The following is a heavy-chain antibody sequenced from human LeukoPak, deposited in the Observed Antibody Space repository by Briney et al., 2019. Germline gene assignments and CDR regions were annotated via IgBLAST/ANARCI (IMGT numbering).Heavy chain of an antibody. Sequence: GGSLRLSCAASGFTFSSYGMHWVRQAPGKGLEWVAVIWYDGSNKFYADSVKGRFTISRDNSKNTLYLQMNSLRPEDTAVYYCAKDRRDYGGNIDYWGQGTLVTVSS. J-gene: IGHJ4*02. CDR3: AKDRRDYGGNIDY. CDR1: GFTFSSYG. V-gene: IGHV3-30*02. CDR2: IWYDGSNK. D-gene: IGHD4-23*01.